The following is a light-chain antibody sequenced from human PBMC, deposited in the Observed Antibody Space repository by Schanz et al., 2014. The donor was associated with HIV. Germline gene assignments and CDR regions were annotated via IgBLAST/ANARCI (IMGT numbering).Light chain of an antibody. CDR2: GAS. Sequence: EIVLTQSPATLSLSPGERATLSCTASQSVSSRYLAWYQQKPGQSPRLLIFGASSRATGIPDRFSGSGSGTDFTLTISRLEPEDSAVYYCQQYGSSYTFGQGTKLEIK. CDR3: QQYGSSYT. CDR1: QSVSSRY. J-gene: IGKJ2*01. V-gene: IGKV3-20*01.